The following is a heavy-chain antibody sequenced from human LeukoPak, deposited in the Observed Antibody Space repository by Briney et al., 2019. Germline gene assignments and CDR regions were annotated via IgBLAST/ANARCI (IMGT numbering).Heavy chain of an antibody. CDR2: LRGSGDNT. CDR1: GFTFSSYA. Sequence: RGSLRLSCAVSGFTFSSYAMSWVRQAPGKGLEWVSGLRGSGDNTYYVDSVKGRFTISRDNSKNTLYLQMNSLKAEDTAIYYCAKGTIAPDYWGQGALVTVSS. D-gene: IGHD2-2*01. CDR3: AKGTIAPDY. V-gene: IGHV3-23*01. J-gene: IGHJ4*02.